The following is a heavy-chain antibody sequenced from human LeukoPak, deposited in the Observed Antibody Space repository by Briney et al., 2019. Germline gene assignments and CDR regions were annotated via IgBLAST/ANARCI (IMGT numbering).Heavy chain of an antibody. Sequence: SVKVSCKASGYTFTGYYIHWVRQAPGQGLEWMGGIIPIFGTANYAQKFQGRVTITADKSTSTAYMELSSLRSEDTAVYYCARTENWFDPWGQGTLVTVSS. CDR2: IIPIFGTA. J-gene: IGHJ5*02. CDR1: GYTFTGYY. V-gene: IGHV1-69*06. CDR3: ARTENWFDP.